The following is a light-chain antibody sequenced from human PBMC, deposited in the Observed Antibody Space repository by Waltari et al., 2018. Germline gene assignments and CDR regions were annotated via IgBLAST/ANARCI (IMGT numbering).Light chain of an antibody. V-gene: IGKV3-15*01. CDR2: GAS. J-gene: IGKJ4*01. CDR1: QSVATY. CDR3: QQYNNWPLLT. Sequence: EIVMTQSPATLSVFPGERATLSCRASQSVATYLAWYQQKPGQAPRLLIYGASTRPTGSPARFRGGGSGTEFTLTISSLQSEDFAVYYCQQYNNWPLLTFGGGTRVEIK.